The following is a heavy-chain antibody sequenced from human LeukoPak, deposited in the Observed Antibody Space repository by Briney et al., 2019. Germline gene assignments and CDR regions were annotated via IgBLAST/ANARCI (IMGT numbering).Heavy chain of an antibody. CDR3: ARMADPAMVTYYYMDV. Sequence: SETLSLTCTVSGGSISSGGYYWSWIRQHPGKGLEWIGYIYYSGSTYYNPSLTSRVTISVAPSKNQFSLKLSSVTAADTAVYYCARMADPAMVTYYYMDVWGKGTTVTVSS. CDR2: IYYSGST. CDR1: GGSISSGGYY. D-gene: IGHD5-18*01. V-gene: IGHV4-31*03. J-gene: IGHJ6*03.